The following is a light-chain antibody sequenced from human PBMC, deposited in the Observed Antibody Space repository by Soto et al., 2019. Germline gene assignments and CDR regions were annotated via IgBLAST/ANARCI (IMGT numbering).Light chain of an antibody. CDR1: SSDVGAYNY. CDR2: EVS. J-gene: IGLJ1*01. CDR3: TSYAGTYSFFYV. V-gene: IGLV2-8*01. Sequence: ALTQPPSASGSPGQSVTISCTGTSSDVGAYNYVSWYQQLPGKAPKLIIYEVSKRPSGVPDRFSGSKSGNTASLTVSGLQAEDEADYYCTSYAGTYSFFYVFGTGTKVTVL.